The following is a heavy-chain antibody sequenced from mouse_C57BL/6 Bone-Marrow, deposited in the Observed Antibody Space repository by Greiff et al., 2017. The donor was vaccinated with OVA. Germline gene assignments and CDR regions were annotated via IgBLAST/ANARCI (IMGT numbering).Heavy chain of an antibody. CDR3: ARSGSSWTWFAY. CDR1: GYTFTSYG. D-gene: IGHD1-1*01. V-gene: IGHV1-81*01. J-gene: IGHJ3*01. CDR2: IYPRSGNT. Sequence: QVTLKESGAELARPGASVKLSCKASGYTFTSYGISWVKQRTGQGLEWIGEIYPRSGNTYYNEKFKGKATLTADKSSSTAYMELRSLTSEDSAVYFCARSGSSWTWFAYWGQGTLVTVSA.